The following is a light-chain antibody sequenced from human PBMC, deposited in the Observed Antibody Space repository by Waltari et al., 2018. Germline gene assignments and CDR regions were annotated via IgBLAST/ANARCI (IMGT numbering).Light chain of an antibody. CDR2: AAS. CDR1: QSISSY. Sequence: DIQMTQSPSSLSASVGDRVTITCRASQSISSYLNWYQQKPGKAPKLLIYAASSLQSGVPSRFSGSGSGTDFTLTISSLQPEDFATYYCQQSYSTLTWTFGQGTKVE. J-gene: IGKJ1*01. CDR3: QQSYSTLTWT. V-gene: IGKV1-39*01.